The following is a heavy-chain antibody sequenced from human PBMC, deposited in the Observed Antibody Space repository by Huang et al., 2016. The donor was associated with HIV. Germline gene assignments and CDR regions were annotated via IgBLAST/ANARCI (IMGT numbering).Heavy chain of an antibody. CDR3: ARGRSGIAAAVYWYFDL. D-gene: IGHD6-13*01. V-gene: IGHV4-34*01. J-gene: IGHJ2*01. CDR2: INDSGIT. CDR1: GGSFSGYS. Sequence: QVQLQQWGAGLLKPSETLSLTCAVYGGSFSGYSWSWIRQPPGKGLEWIGEINDSGITNYNPSLKSRVTTSVDTSKNQFSLRLSSVTAADTAVYYCARGRSGIAAAVYWYFDLWGRGTLVTVSS.